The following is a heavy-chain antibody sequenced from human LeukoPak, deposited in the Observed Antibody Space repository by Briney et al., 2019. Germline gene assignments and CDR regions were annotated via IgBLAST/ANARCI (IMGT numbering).Heavy chain of an antibody. D-gene: IGHD1-1*01. CDR3: ARGGTWDLDY. CDR1: GFTFSTYW. J-gene: IGHJ4*02. Sequence: GGSLRLSCAASGFTFSTYWMTWVRQAPGKGLECVANIKPDGSEKYYVDSVEGRFTISRDNAKNSLYLQMNSLRAEDTALYYCARGGTWDLDYWGLGTLVTVSS. V-gene: IGHV3-7*01. CDR2: IKPDGSEK.